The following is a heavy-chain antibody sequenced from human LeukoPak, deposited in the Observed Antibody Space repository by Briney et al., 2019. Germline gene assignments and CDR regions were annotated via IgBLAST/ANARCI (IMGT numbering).Heavy chain of an antibody. D-gene: IGHD3-10*02. CDR1: GFTFSSTW. Sequence: GGSPRLSCAASGFTFSSTWTHWFRQAPGKGPVWVSRIHSDGSSTIYADSVKGRFTISRDNAKNSLYLQMNSLRAEDTAVYYCAELGITMIGGVWGKGTTVTISS. J-gene: IGHJ6*04. CDR2: IHSDGSST. CDR3: AELGITMIGGV. V-gene: IGHV3-74*01.